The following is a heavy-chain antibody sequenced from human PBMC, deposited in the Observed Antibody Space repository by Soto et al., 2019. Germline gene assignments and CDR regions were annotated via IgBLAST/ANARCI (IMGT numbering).Heavy chain of an antibody. CDR1: GFTFSSYG. V-gene: IGHV3-33*01. Sequence: QVQLVESGGGVVQPGRSLRLSCAASGFTFSSYGMHWVHQAPGKGLEWVAVIWYDGSNKYYADSVKGRFTISRDNSKNTLYLQMNSLRAEDTAVYYCARDYVGSSSNIDYYYGMDVWGQGTTVTVSS. CDR2: IWYDGSNK. D-gene: IGHD6-6*01. J-gene: IGHJ6*02. CDR3: ARDYVGSSSNIDYYYGMDV.